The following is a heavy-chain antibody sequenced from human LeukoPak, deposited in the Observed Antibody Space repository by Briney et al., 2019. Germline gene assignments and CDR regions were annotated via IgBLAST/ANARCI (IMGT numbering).Heavy chain of an antibody. CDR3: AKADGDYDYYYMDV. Sequence: GGSLRLSCAASGFTFSSYEMNWVRQAPGEGLEWVSYISSSGSTIYYADSVKGRFTISRDNAKNSLYLQMNSLRAEDTAVYYCAKADGDYDYYYMDVWGKGTTVTVSS. V-gene: IGHV3-48*03. CDR1: GFTFSSYE. D-gene: IGHD4-17*01. J-gene: IGHJ6*03. CDR2: ISSSGSTI.